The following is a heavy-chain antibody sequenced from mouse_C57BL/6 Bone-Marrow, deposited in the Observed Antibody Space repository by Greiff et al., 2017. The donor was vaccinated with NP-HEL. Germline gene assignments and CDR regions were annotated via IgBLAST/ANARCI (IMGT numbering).Heavy chain of an antibody. J-gene: IGHJ4*01. CDR2: ISDGGSYT. CDR1: GFTFSSYA. D-gene: IGHD2-5*01. V-gene: IGHV5-4*01. Sequence: EVQVVESGGGLVKPGGSLKLSCAASGFTFSSYAMSWVRQTPEKRLEWVATISDGGSYTYYPDNVKGRFTISRDNAKNNLYLQMSHLKSEDTAMYYCARGSYYSNYHVLMDYWGQGTSVTVSS. CDR3: ARGSYYSNYHVLMDY.